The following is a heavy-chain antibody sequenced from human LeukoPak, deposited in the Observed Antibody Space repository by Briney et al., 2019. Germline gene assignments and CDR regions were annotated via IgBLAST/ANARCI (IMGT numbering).Heavy chain of an antibody. D-gene: IGHD3-22*01. J-gene: IGHJ4*02. V-gene: IGHV4-59*01. CDR2: IYYSGST. Sequence: PSETLSLTCTVSGGSISGYYWSWIRQPPGKGLEWIGYIYYSGSTNYNPSLKSRVTISVDTSKNQFSLKLSSVTAADTAVYYCARAPLDDSSGYLPFDYWGQGTLVTVSS. CDR1: GGSISGYY. CDR3: ARAPLDDSSGYLPFDY.